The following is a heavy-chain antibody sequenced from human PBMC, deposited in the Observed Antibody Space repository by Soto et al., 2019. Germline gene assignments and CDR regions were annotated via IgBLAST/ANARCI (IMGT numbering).Heavy chain of an antibody. CDR3: SRSPEVGVRGAY. J-gene: IGHJ4*02. CDR1: GFPFSAYN. CDR2: ITVGSSHI. D-gene: IGHD3-16*01. Sequence: GGSLRLSXTGSGFPFSAYNINWVRQAPGKGLEWVSSITVGSSHIYQPNSMKGRFTISRDDAKNSVYLQIDSLRDEDTALYYCSRSPEVGVRGAYWGQGTLVTVSS. V-gene: IGHV3-21*01.